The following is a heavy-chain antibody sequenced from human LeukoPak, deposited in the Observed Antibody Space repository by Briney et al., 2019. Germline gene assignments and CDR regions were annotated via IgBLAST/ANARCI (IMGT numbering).Heavy chain of an antibody. J-gene: IGHJ4*02. D-gene: IGHD6-19*01. CDR2: IQYDGSNR. Sequence: GGSLRLSCAASGFTFSSYAMHWVRQAPGKGLEWVAFIQYDGSNRDYADSVKGRFTISRDNSRNTLYLQMNSLRAEGTALYYCAKDLTGWYIYDYWGQGTLVTVSS. V-gene: IGHV3-30*02. CDR3: AKDLTGWYIYDY. CDR1: GFTFSSYA.